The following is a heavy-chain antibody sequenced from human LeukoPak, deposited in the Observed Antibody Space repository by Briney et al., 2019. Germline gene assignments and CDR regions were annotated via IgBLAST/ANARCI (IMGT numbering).Heavy chain of an antibody. Sequence: ASVKVSCKASGYTFTSYDINWVRQATGQGLEWMGWMNPNSGNTAYAQKFQGRVTMSRDTSISTAYMELSSLRSEDAAVYYCARLPKYSRPLDYWGQGTLVTVSS. D-gene: IGHD6-6*01. J-gene: IGHJ4*02. CDR1: GYTFTSYD. CDR2: MNPNSGNT. CDR3: ARLPKYSRPLDY. V-gene: IGHV1-8*01.